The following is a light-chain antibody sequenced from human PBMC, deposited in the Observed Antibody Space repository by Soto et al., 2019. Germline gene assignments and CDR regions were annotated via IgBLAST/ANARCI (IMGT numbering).Light chain of an antibody. CDR3: SSYTSSSTF. CDR1: SSDVGGYNY. V-gene: IGLV2-14*01. Sequence: QSVLTQPASVSGSPGQSITISCTGTSSDVGGYNYVPWYQQHPGKAPKLMIYDVSNRPSGVSNRFSGSKSGNTASLTISGLQAEDEADYYCSSYTSSSTFFGPGTKVTVL. CDR2: DVS. J-gene: IGLJ1*01.